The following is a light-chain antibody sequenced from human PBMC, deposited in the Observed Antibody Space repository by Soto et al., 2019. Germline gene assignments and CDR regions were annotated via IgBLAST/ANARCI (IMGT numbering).Light chain of an antibody. CDR1: QTINIF. V-gene: IGKV1-39*01. CDR2: AAS. J-gene: IGKJ5*01. Sequence: DIRMTQSPSSLSASIGDRVPITCRASQTINIFLKWYQQKTGKAPMLLIYAASNLQSGVPSRFSGSGSGTDFTLTINSLQPEDFETYYCQQSYSNPITFGQGTRLEIK. CDR3: QQSYSNPIT.